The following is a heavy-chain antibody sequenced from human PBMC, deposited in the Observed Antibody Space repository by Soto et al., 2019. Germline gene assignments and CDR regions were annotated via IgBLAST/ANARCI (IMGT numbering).Heavy chain of an antibody. V-gene: IGHV3-23*01. Sequence: EVQLLESGGGLAQPGGSLRLSCVASGFTISSYAMSWVRQAPGKGLEWVSGISGGGVNTYYADSVRGRFTIARDNSKNTLLLQMNSLRAEDTAVYYCAKLNGGDSYFPFDFWGQGTMVTVSS. D-gene: IGHD2-21*01. CDR2: ISGGGVNT. CDR3: AKLNGGDSYFPFDF. CDR1: GFTISSYA. J-gene: IGHJ3*01.